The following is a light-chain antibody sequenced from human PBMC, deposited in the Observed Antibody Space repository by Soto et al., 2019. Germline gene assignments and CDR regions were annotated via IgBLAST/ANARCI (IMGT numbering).Light chain of an antibody. CDR2: WAS. J-gene: IGKJ3*01. CDR1: QSVLYSSDNKNY. V-gene: IGKV4-1*01. CDR3: PG. Sequence: DIVMTQSPDSLAVSLGERATINCKSSQSVLYSSDNKNYLAWYQQKPGQPPKLLIYWASTRESGVPDRFSGSGSGTDFTLTISSLQAEDVAVYSTPGFGPGTKVDIK.